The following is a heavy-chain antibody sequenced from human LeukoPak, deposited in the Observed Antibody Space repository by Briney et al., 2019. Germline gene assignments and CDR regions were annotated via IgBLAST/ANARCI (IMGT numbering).Heavy chain of an antibody. V-gene: IGHV3-23*01. CDR2: NWSSCGST. CDR3: AKPIRITIFGVENGDAFDI. Sequence: GAPRLPWATSGFRFWNYGIEWVRPAPRGGVEWVLTNWSSCGSTNYADSVKGRFTISRDNSKSTLFLQMDSLRAEDTALYYCAKPIRITIFGVENGDAFDIWGQGTMVTVSS. CDR1: GFRFWNYG. J-gene: IGHJ3*02. D-gene: IGHD3-3*01.